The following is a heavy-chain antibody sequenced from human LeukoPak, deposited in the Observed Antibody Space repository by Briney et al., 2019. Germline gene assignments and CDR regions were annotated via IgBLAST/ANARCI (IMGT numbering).Heavy chain of an antibody. V-gene: IGHV4-59*01. CDR2: IYNSGST. Sequence: SETLSLTCTVSGGSISSYSWSWIRHPPGKGLEWIWYIYNSGSTTYNPSLKSRDTISLVTSKRPFSLNLRSVTAADTAVYYCASDYGSGSYRFDYWGQGTLVSVSS. CDR1: GGSISSYS. CDR3: ASDYGSGSYRFDY. D-gene: IGHD3-10*01. J-gene: IGHJ4*02.